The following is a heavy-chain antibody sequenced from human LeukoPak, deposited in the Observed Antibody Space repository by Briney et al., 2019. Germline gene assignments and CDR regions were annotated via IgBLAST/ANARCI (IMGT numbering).Heavy chain of an antibody. CDR2: ISWNSGSI. J-gene: IGHJ6*02. V-gene: IGHV3-9*01. D-gene: IGHD3-10*02. Sequence: GGSLRLSCAASGFTFDDYAMHWVRQAPGKGLEWVSGISWNSGSIGYADSVKGRFTISRVNSKNTLYLQMHSLRGEDTSIYYCARCSGYGMDVWGQGTTVTVSS. CDR3: ARCSGYGMDV. CDR1: GFTFDDYA.